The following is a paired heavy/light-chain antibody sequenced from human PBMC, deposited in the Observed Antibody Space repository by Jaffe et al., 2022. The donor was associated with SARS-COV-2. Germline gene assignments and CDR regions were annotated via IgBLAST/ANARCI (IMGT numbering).Light chain of an antibody. Sequence: DIVMTQSPDSLAVSLGERATINCKSSQSVLSTSNYKNYLTWYQQKPGQPPELLIYWASTRESGVPDRFSGSGSGTDFTLTISSLQAEDVAVYYCQQYYHTPYTFGQGTKLEIK. J-gene: IGKJ2*01. CDR2: WAS. V-gene: IGKV4-1*01. CDR3: QQYYHTPYT. CDR1: QSVLSTSNYKNY.
Heavy chain of an antibody. Sequence: EVQLVESGGVVVQPGGSLRLSCAASGFRFDDYAMHWVRQAPGKGLEWVSLLSWDGDLTYYADSVKGRFTISRDNSKNSLYLQMNSLRAEDSALYYCAKAYTSNTFFIDYWGQGTLVTVSS. V-gene: IGHV3-43D*03. CDR1: GFRFDDYA. J-gene: IGHJ4*02. CDR2: LSWDGDLT. D-gene: IGHD6-13*01. CDR3: AKAYTSNTFFIDY.